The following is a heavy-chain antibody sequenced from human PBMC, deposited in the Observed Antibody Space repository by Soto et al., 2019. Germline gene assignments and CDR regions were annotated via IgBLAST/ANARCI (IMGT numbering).Heavy chain of an antibody. CDR1: GFTFNTYA. CDR2: ISGSGGTT. Sequence: HPGGSLRLSCAASGFTFNTYAMNWVRQAQGKGLEWVSAISGSGGTTYYADSVKGRFTISRDNSKNTLYLQMNSLRAEDTAVYFCAKSGGTGGMDVWGQGTTVTVSS. CDR3: AKSGGTGGMDV. V-gene: IGHV3-23*01. D-gene: IGHD1-1*01. J-gene: IGHJ6*02.